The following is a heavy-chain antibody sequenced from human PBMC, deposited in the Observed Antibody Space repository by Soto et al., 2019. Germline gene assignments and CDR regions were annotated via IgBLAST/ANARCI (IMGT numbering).Heavy chain of an antibody. CDR3: ARGGSLYWYFDL. D-gene: IGHD1-26*01. CDR1: GYTFTSYA. J-gene: IGHJ2*01. Sequence: QVQLVQSGAEMKKPGASVKVSCKASGYTFTSYAMHWVRQAPVQRLEWMGWINAGNGNTKYSQNFQGRVTITRDTSASTAYMELSSLRSEDTAVYYCARGGSLYWYFDLWGRGTLVTVSS. CDR2: INAGNGNT. V-gene: IGHV1-3*01.